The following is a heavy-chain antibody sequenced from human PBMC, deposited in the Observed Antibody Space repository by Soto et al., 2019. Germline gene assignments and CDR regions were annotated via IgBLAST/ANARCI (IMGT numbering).Heavy chain of an antibody. CDR2: ISGSGKDT. V-gene: IGHV3-21*06. J-gene: IGHJ6*02. CDR1: GFTFSNYR. CDR3: ARVHLVRTSSYYCGMDV. D-gene: IGHD6-6*01. Sequence: GGSLRLSCATSGFTFSNYRMNWVRQAPGKGLEWVASISGSGKDTFYRDSVKGRFTISRDNAESSLVLQMDSLTVDDTAVYHCARVHLVRTSSYYCGMDVWGPGTTVTVSS.